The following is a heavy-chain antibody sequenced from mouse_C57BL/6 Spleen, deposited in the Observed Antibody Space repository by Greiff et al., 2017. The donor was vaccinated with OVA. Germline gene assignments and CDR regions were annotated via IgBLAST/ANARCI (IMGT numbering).Heavy chain of an antibody. Sequence: DVKLQESGPGLVKPSQSLSLTCSVTGYSITSGYYWNWIRQFPGNKLEWMGYISYDGSNNYNPSLKNRISITRDTSKNQFFLKLNSVTTEDTATYYCAREGNDYDEGGFDYWGQGTTLTVSS. CDR3: AREGNDYDEGGFDY. CDR2: ISYDGSN. J-gene: IGHJ2*01. V-gene: IGHV3-6*01. D-gene: IGHD2-4*01. CDR1: GYSITSGYY.